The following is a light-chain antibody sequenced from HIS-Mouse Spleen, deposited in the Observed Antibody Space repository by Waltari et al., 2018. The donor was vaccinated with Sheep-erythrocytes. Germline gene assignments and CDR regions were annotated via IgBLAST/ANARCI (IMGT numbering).Light chain of an antibody. J-gene: IGLJ3*02. CDR3: CSYAGSSTWV. CDR1: SSDVGSYNL. CDR2: EGS. Sequence: QSALTQPASVSGPPGQSITISSTGTSSDVGSYNLASWYQQHPGKAPQLMIYEGSKRPSGVSNRFSGSKSGNTASLTISGLQAEDEADYYCCSYAGSSTWVFGGGTKLTVL. V-gene: IGLV2-23*01.